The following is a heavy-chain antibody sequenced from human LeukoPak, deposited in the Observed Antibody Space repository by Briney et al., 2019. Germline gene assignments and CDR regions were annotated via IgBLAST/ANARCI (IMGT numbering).Heavy chain of an antibody. D-gene: IGHD3-9*01. J-gene: IGHJ4*02. CDR3: ARESGYYNFDY. V-gene: IGHV3-48*03. CDR2: ISSSGSTI. CDR1: GFTFSSYE. Sequence: GGSLRLSCAASGFTFSSYEMNWVRQAPGKGLEWVSYISSSGSTIYYADSVKGRFTISRVNAKNSLYLQMNSLRAEDTAVYYCARESGYYNFDYWGQGTLVTVSS.